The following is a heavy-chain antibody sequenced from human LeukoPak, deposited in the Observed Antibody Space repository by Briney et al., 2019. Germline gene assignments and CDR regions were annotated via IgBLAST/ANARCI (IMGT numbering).Heavy chain of an antibody. CDR1: GFTFSSYG. D-gene: IGHD3-22*01. CDR2: ISYDGSNK. CDR3: AKPVLYYDSSGLYYFGY. V-gene: IGHV3-30*18. Sequence: GGSLRLSCAASGFTFSSYGMHWVRQASGKGLEWVAVISYDGSNKYYADSVKGRFTISRDNSKNTLYLQMNSLRAEDTAVYYCAKPVLYYDSSGLYYFGYWGQGTLVTVSS. J-gene: IGHJ4*02.